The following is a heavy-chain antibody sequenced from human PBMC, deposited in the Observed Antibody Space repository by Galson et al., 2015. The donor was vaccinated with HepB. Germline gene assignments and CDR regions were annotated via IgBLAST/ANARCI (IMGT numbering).Heavy chain of an antibody. V-gene: IGHV1-24*01. D-gene: IGHD2-2*01. CDR2: FDPEDGDT. Sequence: SVKVSCKVSGYTLTELSMHWVRQAPGKGLEWMGGFDPEDGDTIYAQKFQGRVNMTEETSTDTAYMELSSLRSEDTAVYYCATGLSHCSSTSCPRHWFDPWGQGTLVTVSS. CDR3: ATGLSHCSSTSCPRHWFDP. CDR1: GYTLTELS. J-gene: IGHJ5*02.